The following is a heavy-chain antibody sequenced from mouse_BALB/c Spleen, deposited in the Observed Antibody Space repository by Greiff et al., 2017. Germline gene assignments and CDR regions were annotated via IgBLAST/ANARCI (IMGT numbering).Heavy chain of an antibody. Sequence: QVQLKQSGPGLVAPSQSLSITCTVSGFSLTSYGVHWVRQPPGKGLEWLGVIWAGGSTNYNSALMSRLSISKDNSKSQVFLKMNSLQTDDTAMYYCARDHGYDGAWFAYWGQGTLVTVSA. J-gene: IGHJ3*01. CDR2: IWAGGST. CDR1: GFSLTSYG. D-gene: IGHD2-2*01. V-gene: IGHV2-9*02. CDR3: ARDHGYDGAWFAY.